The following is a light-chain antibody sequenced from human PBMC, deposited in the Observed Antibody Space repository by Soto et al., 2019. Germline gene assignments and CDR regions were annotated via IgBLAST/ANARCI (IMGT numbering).Light chain of an antibody. J-gene: IGLJ2*01. CDR1: DNGSKP. CDR3: QVWDSSSDRLVV. V-gene: IGLV3-21*02. Sequence: SYELTQPLSVSVAPGQTARITCGGSDNGSKPVHWYQQKPGQAPVLVVFDNSDRASGIPERLSGSNSGNTATLTISRVEAGDEADYYCQVWDSSSDRLVVFGGGTKLTVL. CDR2: DNS.